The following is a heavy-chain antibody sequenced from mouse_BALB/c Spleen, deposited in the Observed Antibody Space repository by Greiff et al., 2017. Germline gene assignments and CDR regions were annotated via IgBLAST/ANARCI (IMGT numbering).Heavy chain of an antibody. J-gene: IGHJ4*01. Sequence: EVKLEESGGGLVKPGGSLKLSCAASGFTFSSYTMSWVRQTPEKRLEWVATISSGGSYTYYPDSVKGRFTISRDNAKNTLYLQMSSLKSEDTAMYYCTREWDGAMDYWGQGTSVTVSS. CDR1: GFTFSSYT. CDR2: ISSGGSYT. V-gene: IGHV5-6-4*01. CDR3: TREWDGAMDY. D-gene: IGHD4-1*01.